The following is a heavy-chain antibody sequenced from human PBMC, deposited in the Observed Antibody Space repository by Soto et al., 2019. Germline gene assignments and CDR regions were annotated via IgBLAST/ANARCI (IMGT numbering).Heavy chain of an antibody. Sequence: SETLSLTCTVSGGSISSGAYSWSWVRLPPGKRLEWIGYIYHRGTSHYNPSLKSRVTMSVDRPKNQFSLNLRSVTAADTAVYYCARTLDYGGSAGTNWFDPWGKRTLVTVSS. CDR1: GGSISSGAYS. CDR3: ARTLDYGGSAGTNWFDP. V-gene: IGHV4-30-2*01. D-gene: IGHD2-15*01. J-gene: IGHJ5*02. CDR2: IYHRGTS.